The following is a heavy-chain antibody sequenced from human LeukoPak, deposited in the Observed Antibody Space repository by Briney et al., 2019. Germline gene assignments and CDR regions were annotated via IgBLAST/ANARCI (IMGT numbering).Heavy chain of an antibody. CDR2: ISSGSTYT. Sequence: TGGSLRLSCAASGISFSDCYMSWIRQAPGKGLEWVSDISSGSTYTNYADSVKGRFTIFRDNAKNSLYLQMNSLRAEDTAVYYCARAVKSWELPHRGYYGMDVWGQGTTVTVSS. J-gene: IGHJ6*02. CDR3: ARAVKSWELPHRGYYGMDV. V-gene: IGHV3-11*06. D-gene: IGHD1-26*01. CDR1: GISFSDCY.